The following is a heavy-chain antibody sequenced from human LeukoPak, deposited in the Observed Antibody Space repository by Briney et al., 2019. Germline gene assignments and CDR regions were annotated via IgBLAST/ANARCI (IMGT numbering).Heavy chain of an antibody. J-gene: IGHJ4*02. CDR2: IYYSRST. D-gene: IGHD4-17*01. V-gene: IGHV4-4*02. Sequence: SETLSLTCAVSAGSISSSNWWSWVRQPPGKGLEWIGSIYYSRSTYYNPSLKSRVTISIDTSKNQFSLKLSSVTAADTAVYYCARVPTVTFFDYWGQGTLVTVSS. CDR3: ARVPTVTFFDY. CDR1: AGSISSSNW.